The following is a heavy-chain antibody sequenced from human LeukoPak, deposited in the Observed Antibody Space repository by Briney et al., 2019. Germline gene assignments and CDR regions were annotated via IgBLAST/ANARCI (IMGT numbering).Heavy chain of an antibody. CDR1: GFTVSSNY. V-gene: IGHV3-23*01. D-gene: IGHD3-22*01. CDR3: ARVYYDSSGYYWYYYYYMDV. Sequence: PGGSLRLSCAASGFTVSSNYMSWVRQAPGKGLEWVSAISGSGGSTYYADSVKGRFTISRDNAKNTLYLQMNSLRAEDTAVYYCARVYYDSSGYYWYYYYYMDVWGKGTTVTISS. CDR2: ISGSGGST. J-gene: IGHJ6*03.